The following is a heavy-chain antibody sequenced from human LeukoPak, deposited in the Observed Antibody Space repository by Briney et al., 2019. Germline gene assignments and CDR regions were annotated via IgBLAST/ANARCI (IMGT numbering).Heavy chain of an antibody. CDR2: IYYSGST. CDR3: ARVHPKYQLLP. D-gene: IGHD2-2*01. Sequence: PSETLSLTCTVSGGSISSYYWSWIRQPPGKGLEWIGYIYYSGSTNYNPSLKSRVTISVDTSKNQFSLKLSSVTAADTAVYYCARVHPKYQLLPWGQGTLVTVSS. V-gene: IGHV4-59*01. J-gene: IGHJ5*02. CDR1: GGSISSYY.